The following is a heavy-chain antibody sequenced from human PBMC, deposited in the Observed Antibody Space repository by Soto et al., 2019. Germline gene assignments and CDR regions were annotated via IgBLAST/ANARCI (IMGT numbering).Heavy chain of an antibody. CDR2: ISYDGSNK. V-gene: IGHV3-30*18. Sequence: QVQLVESGGGVVQPGRSLRLSCAASGFTFSSYGMHWVRQAPGKGLEWVAVISYDGSNKYYADSVKGRFTISRDNSKNTLYLQMNSLRAEDTAVYYCAKAIAAINAFDIWGQGTMVTVSS. CDR3: AKAIAAINAFDI. D-gene: IGHD6-13*01. J-gene: IGHJ3*02. CDR1: GFTFSSYG.